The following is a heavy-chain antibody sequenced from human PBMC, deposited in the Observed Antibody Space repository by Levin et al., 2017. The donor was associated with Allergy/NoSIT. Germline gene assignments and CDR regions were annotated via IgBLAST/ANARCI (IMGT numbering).Heavy chain of an antibody. CDR3: AREGAGAGTEFDY. V-gene: IGHV1-69*13. J-gene: IGHJ4*02. D-gene: IGHD6-19*01. CDR2: IIPIFGTA. CDR1: GGTFSSYT. Sequence: SVKVYCKASGGTFSSYTISWVRQAPGQGLEWMGGIIPIFGTANYAQKFQGRVTITADESTSTAYMELSSLRSEDTAVYYCAREGAGAGTEFDYWGQGTLVTVSS.